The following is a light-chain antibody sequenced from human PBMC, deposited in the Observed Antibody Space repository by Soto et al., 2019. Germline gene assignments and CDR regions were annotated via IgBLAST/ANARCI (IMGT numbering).Light chain of an antibody. CDR2: GAS. J-gene: IGKJ5*01. CDR3: QHYGSSPIT. Sequence: ETVMTQSPATLSVSPGEGATLSCRATESINQNLAWYQQKPGQAPRLLIHGASYRATGIPDRFSGSGSATDFTLTISRLEPEDSALYYCQHYGSSPITFGQGTRLEIK. CDR1: ESINQN. V-gene: IGKV3-20*01.